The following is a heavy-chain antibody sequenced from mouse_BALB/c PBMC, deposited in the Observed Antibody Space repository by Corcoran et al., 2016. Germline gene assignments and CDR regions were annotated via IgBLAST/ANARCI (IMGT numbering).Heavy chain of an antibody. CDR2: IDPANGNT. Sequence: EVQLQQSGAELVKPGASVKGACTASGFNSKDTYMHWVKQRPEQGLEWIGRIDPANGNTKYDPKFQGKATITADTSSNTAYLQLSSLTSEDTAVYYCARSGDRYAYAMDYWGQGTSVTVSS. D-gene: IGHD2-14*01. J-gene: IGHJ4*01. CDR3: ARSGDRYAYAMDY. V-gene: IGHV14-3*02. CDR1: GFNSKDTY.